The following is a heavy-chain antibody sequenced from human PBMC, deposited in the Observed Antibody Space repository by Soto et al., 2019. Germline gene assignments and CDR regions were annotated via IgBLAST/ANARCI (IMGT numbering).Heavy chain of an antibody. V-gene: IGHV4-39*01. CDR3: ARHRLRDYGDSLPWFDP. CDR2: VYYSGST. D-gene: IGHD4-17*01. Sequence: PSETLSLTCTVSGASISSSSYYWGWIRQPPGKGLEWIGSVYYSGSTYYNPSLKSRVTISVDTSNNQFSLILSSVTAADTAVYYCARHRLRDYGDSLPWFDPWGQGTLVTVSS. CDR1: GASISSSSYY. J-gene: IGHJ5*02.